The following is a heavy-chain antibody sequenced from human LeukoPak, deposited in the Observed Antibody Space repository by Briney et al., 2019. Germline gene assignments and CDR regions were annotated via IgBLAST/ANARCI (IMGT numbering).Heavy chain of an antibody. CDR2: ISGSGGST. D-gene: IGHD1-7*01. V-gene: IGHV3-23*01. CDR3: AIDITGTNLDY. CDR1: GFIFSSYA. J-gene: IGHJ4*02. Sequence: GGSLRLSCAASGFIFSSYAMSWVRQAPGKGLEWVSAISGSGGSTYYADSVKGRFTISRDNSKNTLYLQMNSLRAEDTAVYYCAIDITGTNLDYWGQGTLVTVSS.